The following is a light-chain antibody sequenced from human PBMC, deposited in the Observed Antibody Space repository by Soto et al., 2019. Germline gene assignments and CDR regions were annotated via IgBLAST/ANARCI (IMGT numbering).Light chain of an antibody. CDR3: QSYDSSNPYVV. CDR1: SGTFASNS. V-gene: IGLV6-57*04. J-gene: IGLJ2*01. Sequence: LTQPHSVSESPGKTVTISCTRSSGTFASNSVQWYQQRPGSAPTIVIYEDNQRPSAVPDRFSGSIDSSSNSASLTISGLRTEDEADYYCQSYDSSNPYVVFGGGTKLTVL. CDR2: EDN.